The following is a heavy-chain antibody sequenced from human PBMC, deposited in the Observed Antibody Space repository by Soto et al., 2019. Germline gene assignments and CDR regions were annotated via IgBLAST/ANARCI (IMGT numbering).Heavy chain of an antibody. CDR1: GGSFSGYY. CDR3: ARGFSGWYYYYGMDV. Sequence: SETLSLTCAVYGGSFSGYYWSWIRQPPGKGLEWIGEINHSGSTNYNPSLKSRVTISVDTSKNQFSLKLSSVTAADTAVYYCARGFSGWYYYYGMDVWGQGTTVTAP. D-gene: IGHD6-19*01. J-gene: IGHJ6*02. CDR2: INHSGST. V-gene: IGHV4-34*01.